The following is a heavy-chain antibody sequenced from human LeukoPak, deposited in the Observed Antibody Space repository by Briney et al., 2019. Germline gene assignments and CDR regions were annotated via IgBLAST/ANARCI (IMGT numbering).Heavy chain of an antibody. V-gene: IGHV3-30*02. CDR2: IQYNGNNK. D-gene: IGHD2-2*01. CDR3: ASGWGLYQLRVGFFDP. J-gene: IGHJ5*02. CDR1: GFTFNNFG. Sequence: GGSLRLSCAASGFTFNNFGMHWVRQAPGQGLEWVTIIQYNGNNKYYADSVKGRFTISRDNSKNTLYLQMNSLRAEDTAMYYCASGWGLYQLRVGFFDPWGQGTLVTVSS.